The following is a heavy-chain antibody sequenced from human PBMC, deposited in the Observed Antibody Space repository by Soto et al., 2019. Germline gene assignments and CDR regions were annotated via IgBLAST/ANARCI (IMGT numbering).Heavy chain of an antibody. CDR3: AKSRGSGNNGMDV. CDR2: ISYDGSNK. Sequence: GGSLRLSCAASGFTFSSYCMHWVRQAPGRGLEWVAVISYDGSNKFYVDSVKGRFTISRDNSKNTLYLQVNSLRAEDTAVYYCAKSRGSGNNGMDVWGQGTTVTVSS. D-gene: IGHD3-10*01. CDR1: GFTFSSYC. J-gene: IGHJ6*02. V-gene: IGHV3-30*18.